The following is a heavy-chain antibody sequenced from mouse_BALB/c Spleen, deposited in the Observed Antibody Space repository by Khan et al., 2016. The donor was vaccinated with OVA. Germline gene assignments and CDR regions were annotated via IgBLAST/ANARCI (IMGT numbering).Heavy chain of an antibody. J-gene: IGHJ3*01. Sequence: QIQLVQSGPELKKPGETVKISCKASGYTFTNYGMNWVKQAPGKGLKWMGWINTYTGEPTYADDFKGRFAFSVETSASTAYLQINNLKNEDTATYFCARSHGNSWVAYWGHGTLVTVSA. D-gene: IGHD2-1*01. CDR2: INTYTGEP. V-gene: IGHV9-3-1*01. CDR3: ARSHGNSWVAY. CDR1: GYTFTNYG.